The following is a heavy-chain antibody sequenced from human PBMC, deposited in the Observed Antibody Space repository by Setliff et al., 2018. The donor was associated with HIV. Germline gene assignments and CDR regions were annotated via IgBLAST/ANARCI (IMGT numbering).Heavy chain of an antibody. CDR1: GFTFSSHW. D-gene: IGHD2-8*01. V-gene: IGHV3-7*01. CDR2: IKQDESEK. CDR3: ARGPCTNGVCSYFDY. Sequence: PGGSLRLSCAASGFTFSSHWMSWVRQAPGKGLEWVANIKQDESEKYYVDSVKGRFTISRDNAKNTLYLQMNSLRAEDTAVYYCARGPCTNGVCSYFDYWGQGTLVTVSS. J-gene: IGHJ4*02.